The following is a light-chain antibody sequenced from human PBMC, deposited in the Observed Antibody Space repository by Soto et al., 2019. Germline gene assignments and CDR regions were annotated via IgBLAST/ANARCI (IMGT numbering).Light chain of an antibody. J-gene: IGKJ5*01. Sequence: DIQMTQSPSSLSASVGDRVTITCQASQDINNFVNWYQQKPGKAPKLLIYDASTLKTGVPSRFSGSGSGTDFRFTISSLKPEDFATYYCQQSDDLPTFGQGTRLEIK. CDR1: QDINNF. CDR2: DAS. V-gene: IGKV1-33*01. CDR3: QQSDDLPT.